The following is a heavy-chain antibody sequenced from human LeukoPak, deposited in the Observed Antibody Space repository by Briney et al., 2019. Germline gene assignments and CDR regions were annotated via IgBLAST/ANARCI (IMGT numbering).Heavy chain of an antibody. Sequence: PGGSLRLSCAASGFTFSSYVMSWGRQAPGKGLEWVASISGSGAGTYHADPVKGRFTISRDNSKNTLFLQMNSLRVEDTAVYYCARPMTASGPFDHWGQGTLVTVSS. CDR2: ISGSGAGT. V-gene: IGHV3-23*01. CDR1: GFTFSSYV. CDR3: ARPMTASGPFDH. J-gene: IGHJ4*02.